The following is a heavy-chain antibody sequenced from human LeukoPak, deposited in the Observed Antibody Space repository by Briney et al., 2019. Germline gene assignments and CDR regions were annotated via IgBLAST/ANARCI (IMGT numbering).Heavy chain of an antibody. D-gene: IGHD6-19*01. CDR2: INSGGST. V-gene: IGHV3-NL1*01. Sequence: PGGSLRLSCAVSGLIFSNYGIQWVRQAPGKGLEWVSVINSGGSTYYADSVKGRFTISRDNSKNALYLQMNSLRVEDTAVYYCARVMGQWLVRGAFDIWGQGTMVTVS. CDR1: GLIFSNYG. CDR3: ARVMGQWLVRGAFDI. J-gene: IGHJ3*02.